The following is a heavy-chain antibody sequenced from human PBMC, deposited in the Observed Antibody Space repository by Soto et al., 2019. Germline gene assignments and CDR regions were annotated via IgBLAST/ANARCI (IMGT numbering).Heavy chain of an antibody. V-gene: IGHV3-30-3*01. D-gene: IGHD4-4*01. CDR3: ARPLWRDDYNWGYFDL. J-gene: IGHJ2*01. CDR2: ISYDGSNK. Sequence: QVQLVESGGGVVQPGRSLRHSCAASGFTFSSYAMHWVRQVPGKGLEWVAVISYDGSNKYYADSVKGRFTISRDNSKNTLYLHMNSLRAEDTAVYYCARPLWRDDYNWGYFDLWGRGTLVTVSS. CDR1: GFTFSSYA.